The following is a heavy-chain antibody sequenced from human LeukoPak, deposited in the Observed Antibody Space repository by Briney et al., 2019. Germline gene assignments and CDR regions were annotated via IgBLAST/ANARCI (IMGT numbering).Heavy chain of an antibody. V-gene: IGHV3-7*01. J-gene: IGHJ5*02. D-gene: IGHD6-19*01. Sequence: PGGSLRLSCAASGFTFSNYEMNWVRQAPGKGLEWVANIKKDGSEKKYVDSVKGRFTISRDNAENLLYLEMNSLRAEDTAVYYCAREGGNGWYSCWLDPWGQGILVTVSS. CDR1: GFTFSNYE. CDR2: IKKDGSEK. CDR3: AREGGNGWYSCWLDP.